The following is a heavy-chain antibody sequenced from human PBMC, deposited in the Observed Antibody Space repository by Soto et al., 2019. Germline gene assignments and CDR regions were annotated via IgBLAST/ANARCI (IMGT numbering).Heavy chain of an antibody. Sequence: QVQLVQSGAEVKEPGSSVNVSCKASGGTFSSYTISWVRQAPGQGLEWMGRIIPIFGVADYAQKFQGRLTITADKSTSPAYMELSSLKSEDTAVYYCARGGGAYSYWGQGTLVTVS. V-gene: IGHV1-69*02. J-gene: IGHJ1*01. CDR2: IIPIFGVA. CDR1: GGTFSSYT. CDR3: ARGGGAYSY. D-gene: IGHD5-18*01.